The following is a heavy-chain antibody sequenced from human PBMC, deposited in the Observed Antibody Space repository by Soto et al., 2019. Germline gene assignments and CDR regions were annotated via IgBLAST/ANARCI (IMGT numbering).Heavy chain of an antibody. V-gene: IGHV4-30-4*01. D-gene: IGHD3-3*01. CDR3: AIDPRVLRDGGGNY. J-gene: IGHJ4*02. CDR2: IYYSGST. Sequence: SETLSLTCTVSGGSISSGDYYWGWIRQPPGKGLEWIGYIYYSGSTYYNPSLKSRVTISVDTSKNQFSLKLSSVTAADTAVYYCAIDPRVLRDGGGNYWGKGTLVTVSS. CDR1: GGSISSGDYY.